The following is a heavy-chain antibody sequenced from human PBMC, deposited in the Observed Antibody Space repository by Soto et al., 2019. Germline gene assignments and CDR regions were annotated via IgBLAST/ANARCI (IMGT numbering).Heavy chain of an antibody. CDR1: GFSLSTTAVG. CDR3: AHGISMVRGVVVFDY. Sequence: QITLKESGPTLVNPTQTLTLTCSFSGFSLSTTAVGVGWIRQPPGKALEWLALIYWDDDKRYSPSLKSRLTIXXDXYSXQVVLTMTNMDPVDTATYYCAHGISMVRGVVVFDYWGQGTLVTVSS. D-gene: IGHD3-10*01. V-gene: IGHV2-5*02. CDR2: IYWDDDK. J-gene: IGHJ4*02.